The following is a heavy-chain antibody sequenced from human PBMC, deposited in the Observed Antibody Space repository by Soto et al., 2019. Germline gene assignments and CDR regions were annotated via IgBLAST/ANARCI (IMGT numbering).Heavy chain of an antibody. CDR2: IRGSGGGT. Sequence: GGSLRLSCAASGFPFSMFAMNWVRQAPGKGLEWVSGIRGSGGGTYYADSVKGRFTISRDDSRNMLYLEMNTLRSEDTAVYYCAKASGRVHYGMHVWGQGTTVTVSS. CDR1: GFPFSMFA. V-gene: IGHV3-23*01. CDR3: AKASGRVHYGMHV. D-gene: IGHD3-10*01. J-gene: IGHJ6*02.